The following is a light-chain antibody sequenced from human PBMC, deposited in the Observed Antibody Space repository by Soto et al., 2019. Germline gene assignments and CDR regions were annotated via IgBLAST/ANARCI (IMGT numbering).Light chain of an antibody. CDR3: QQYGSSPLYT. V-gene: IGKV3-20*01. J-gene: IGKJ2*01. CDR1: QSVSSSY. CDR2: GAS. Sequence: EIVLTQSPGTLSLSPGERATLSCRASQSVSSSYLAWYQQKPGQAPRLLIYGASSSATGIPDRFSGSGSGTDFPLTISRLEPEDFGVYYCQQYGSSPLYTFGQGTKLENK.